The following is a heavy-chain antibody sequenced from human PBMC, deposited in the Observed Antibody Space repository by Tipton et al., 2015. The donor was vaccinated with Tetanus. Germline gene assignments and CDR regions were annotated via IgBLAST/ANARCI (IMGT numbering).Heavy chain of an antibody. D-gene: IGHD3-10*01. CDR2: IWYDGSNE. V-gene: IGHV3-33*07. CDR3: ARDPMAMYFDY. CDR1: GFTFSRSW. Sequence: SLRLSCAASGFTFSRSWMTWVRQAPGKGLEWVASIWYDGSNEKYAISVEGRFTVSRDNSKNTLYLQMNSLRDEDTAIYFCARDPMAMYFDYWGQGTLVTVSS. J-gene: IGHJ4*02.